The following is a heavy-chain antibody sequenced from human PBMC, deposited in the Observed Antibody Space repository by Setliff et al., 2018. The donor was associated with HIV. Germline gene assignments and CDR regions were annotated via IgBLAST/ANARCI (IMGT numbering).Heavy chain of an antibody. CDR3: ARCYYDSSGPTDAFDI. CDR1: GYTFTNYY. Sequence: ASVKVSCKASGYTFTNYYIHWVRQAPGQGLEWMGLINPSGGRTSYAQKFQGRLTMTRDTSRSTVYMELSSLRYEDTAVYYCARCYYDSSGPTDAFDIWGQGTVVTVSS. J-gene: IGHJ3*02. CDR2: INPSGGRT. V-gene: IGHV1-46*01. D-gene: IGHD3-22*01.